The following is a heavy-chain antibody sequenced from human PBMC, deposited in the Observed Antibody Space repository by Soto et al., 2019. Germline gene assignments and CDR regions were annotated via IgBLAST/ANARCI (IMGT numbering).Heavy chain of an antibody. D-gene: IGHD5-12*01. Sequence: QLQLQESGPGLMKPSGTLSPTCTVSGGSISGSSYYWGWIRQPPGKGMEWIGSVYYNGNTYYDASLKSRVTISVDTSRNQFSLKLSSVTAADTAVYYCARECSVATIGGGMDVWGQGTTVTVSS. CDR2: VYYNGNT. CDR3: ARECSVATIGGGMDV. J-gene: IGHJ6*02. CDR1: GGSISGSSYY. V-gene: IGHV4-39*02.